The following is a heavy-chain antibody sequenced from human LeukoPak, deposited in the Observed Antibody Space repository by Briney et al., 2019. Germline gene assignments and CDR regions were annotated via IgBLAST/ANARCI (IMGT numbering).Heavy chain of an antibody. V-gene: IGHV3-23*01. CDR3: AKVSNGETGDYFDY. CDR2: ISGSGGST. D-gene: IGHD2-8*01. CDR1: GFPFSTYA. J-gene: IGHJ4*02. Sequence: GGSLRLSCAASGFPFSTYAMSWVRQAPGKGLEWVSAISGSGGSTYYADSVKGRFTISRDNSKNTLYLQMNSLRAEDTAVYYCAKVSNGETGDYFDYWGQGTLVTVSS.